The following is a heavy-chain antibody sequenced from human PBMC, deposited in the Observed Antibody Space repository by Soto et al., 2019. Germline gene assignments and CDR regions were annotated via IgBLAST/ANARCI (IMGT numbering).Heavy chain of an antibody. CDR3: ATGQQVMEADI. V-gene: IGHV3-11*05. J-gene: IGHJ3*02. CDR1: GFSVSDYY. CDR2: ISPNSRDT. D-gene: IGHD6-13*01. Sequence: QVQLVESGGGLVQPGGSLRLSCAASGFSVSDYYMAWVRQGPGKGLEWLSYISPNSRDTKHADSVTGRFTTSRDNAKNSLYLQMNSLRPEDTAVYYCATGQQVMEADIWGQGTMVTVSA.